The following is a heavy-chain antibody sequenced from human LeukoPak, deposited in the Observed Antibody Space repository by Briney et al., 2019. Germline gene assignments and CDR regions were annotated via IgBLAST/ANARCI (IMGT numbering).Heavy chain of an antibody. CDR2: INPIFGTA. CDR3: ARDRSEMATTRTFDY. J-gene: IGHJ4*02. CDR1: RGTFSSYA. D-gene: IGHD5-24*01. Sequence: SVTVSRKASRGTFSSYAISWVRPAPGQGLAWMGGINPIFGTANYAQKFPGRVTITTDESTSTAYMELSSLRSEDTAVYYCARDRSEMATTRTFDYWGQGTLVTVSS. V-gene: IGHV1-69*05.